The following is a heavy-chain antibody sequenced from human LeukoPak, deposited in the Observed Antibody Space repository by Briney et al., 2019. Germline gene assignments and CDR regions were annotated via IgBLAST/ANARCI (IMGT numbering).Heavy chain of an antibody. J-gene: IGHJ5*02. D-gene: IGHD3-9*01. Sequence: PGGSLRLSCVASGFNFSSYSMNWVRQAPGKGLEWVSYISSRSSAIYYADSVKGRFSISRDNAKNSLYLQMNSLRAEDTAVYYCAKTQYGLRYFDWLLDDWFDPWGQGTLVTVSS. CDR3: AKTQYGLRYFDWLLDDWFDP. V-gene: IGHV3-48*01. CDR1: GFNFSSYS. CDR2: ISSRSSAI.